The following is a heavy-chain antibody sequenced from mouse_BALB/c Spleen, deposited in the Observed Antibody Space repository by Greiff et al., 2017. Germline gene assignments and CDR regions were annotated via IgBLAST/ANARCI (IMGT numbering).Heavy chain of an antibody. CDR2: ISSGGSYT. V-gene: IGHV5-9-4*01. CDR3: ARGEYGNCPWLAD. D-gene: IGHD2-10*02. CDR1: GFTFSSYA. J-gene: IGHJ3*01. Sequence: EVKLVESGGGLVKPGGSLKLSCAASGFTFSSYAMSWVRQSPEKRLEWVAEISSGGSYTYYPDTVTGRFTISRDNAKNTQYLEMSSLRSEETAMYCGARGEYGNCPWLADWGQGTLVTVSA.